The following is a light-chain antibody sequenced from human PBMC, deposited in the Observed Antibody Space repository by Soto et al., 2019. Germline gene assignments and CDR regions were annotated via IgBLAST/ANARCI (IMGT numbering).Light chain of an antibody. CDR3: QTWDTGSVI. Sequence: QLVLTQSPSASASLGASVKFTCTLSSGHSSYAIAWHQQQPEKGPRYLMKLNSDGSHNKGDGIPDRFSGSSSGAERYLTISGLQSEHEADYYCQTWDTGSVIFGGGTKLTVL. CDR2: LNSDGSH. J-gene: IGLJ2*01. V-gene: IGLV4-69*01. CDR1: SGHSSYA.